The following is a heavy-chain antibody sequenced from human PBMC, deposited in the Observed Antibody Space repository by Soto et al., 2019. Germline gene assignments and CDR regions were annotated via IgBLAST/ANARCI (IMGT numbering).Heavy chain of an antibody. CDR3: AKLENYDYIWGKGAFDI. J-gene: IGHJ3*02. V-gene: IGHV3-23*01. D-gene: IGHD3-16*01. Sequence: GGSLRLSCAASGFTFSSYAMSWVRQAPGKGLEWVSAISGSGGSTYYADSVKGRFTISRDNSKNTLYLQMNSLRAEDTAVYYCAKLENYDYIWGKGAFDIWGQGTMVTVSS. CDR1: GFTFSSYA. CDR2: ISGSGGST.